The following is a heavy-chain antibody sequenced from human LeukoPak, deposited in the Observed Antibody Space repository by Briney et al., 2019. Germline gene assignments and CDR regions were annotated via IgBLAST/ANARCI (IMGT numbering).Heavy chain of an antibody. D-gene: IGHD3-10*01. J-gene: IGHJ5*02. Sequence: GASVKVSCKASGYTFSSYGISRVRQGPGQGLEWMGWISGYNGNTNYAQKVQGRVTMTTDTSTSTAYMELRSLRSDDTAVYYCARDRRYYGSGSYYGDNWFDPWGQGTLVTVSS. V-gene: IGHV1-18*01. CDR2: ISGYNGNT. CDR3: ARDRRYYGSGSYYGDNWFDP. CDR1: GYTFSSYG.